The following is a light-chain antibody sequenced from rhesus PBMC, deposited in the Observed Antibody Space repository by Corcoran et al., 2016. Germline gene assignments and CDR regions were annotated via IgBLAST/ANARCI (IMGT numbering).Light chain of an antibody. V-gene: IGKV1-21*01. Sequence: DIQMTQSPSSPSASVGDRVTITRRASQGISSWLAWYQQKPGKAPKLLIYKASMLQSGVTSRFSGSGAGTDFTITSSRLQPENFATCFFQQSNSAPWTFGPGTKVEIK. CDR3: QQSNSAPWT. J-gene: IGKJ1*01. CDR2: KAS. CDR1: QGISSW.